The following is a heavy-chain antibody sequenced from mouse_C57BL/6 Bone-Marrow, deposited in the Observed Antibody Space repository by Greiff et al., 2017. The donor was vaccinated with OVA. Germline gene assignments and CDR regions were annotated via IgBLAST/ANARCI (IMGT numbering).Heavy chain of an antibody. CDR1: GYTFTTYP. CDR3: ARGPYYGYDEGWYFEV. D-gene: IGHD2-9*01. Sequence: VHLVESGAELVKPGASVKMSCKASGYTFTTYPIEWMKQNHGKSLEWIGNFHPYNDDTKYNEKFKGKATLTVEKSSSTVYLELSRLTSDDSAGYYCARGPYYGYDEGWYFEVWGTGTTVTVSS. V-gene: IGHV1-47*01. J-gene: IGHJ1*03. CDR2: FHPYNDDT.